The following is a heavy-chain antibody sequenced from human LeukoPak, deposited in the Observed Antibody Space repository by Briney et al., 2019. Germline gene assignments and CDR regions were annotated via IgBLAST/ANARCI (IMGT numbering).Heavy chain of an antibody. CDR1: GFTFSSYG. CDR3: AKGRRQDYLYYFDY. V-gene: IGHV3-30*18. J-gene: IGHJ4*02. Sequence: GGSLRLSCVASGFTFSSYGMHWVRQAPGKGLEWVAVISYDGSNKYYADSVKGRFTISRDNSKNTLYLQMNSLRAEDTAVYYCAKGRRQDYLYYFDYWGQGTLVTVSS. D-gene: IGHD4-11*01. CDR2: ISYDGSNK.